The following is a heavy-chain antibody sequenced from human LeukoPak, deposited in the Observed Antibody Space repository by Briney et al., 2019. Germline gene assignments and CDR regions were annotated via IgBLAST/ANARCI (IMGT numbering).Heavy chain of an antibody. CDR3: ARGGIYSQGFDY. V-gene: IGHV3-21*01. CDR2: ISTTSDYI. CDR1: GFTFSGYS. J-gene: IGHJ4*02. Sequence: GGSLRLSCAASGFTFSGYSMNWVRQAPGKGLEWVSSISTTSDYIHYAHSLKGRVAISRDNAKNSLYLQMNSLRAEDTAVYYCARGGIYSQGFDYWGQGSLVTVSS. D-gene: IGHD6-13*01.